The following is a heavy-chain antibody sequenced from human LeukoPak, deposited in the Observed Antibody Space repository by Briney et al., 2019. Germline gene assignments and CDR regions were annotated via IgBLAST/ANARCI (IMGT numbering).Heavy chain of an antibody. Sequence: ESLKNSRKGSVYSLTIYWTGWVRQMLGKGLEWMGIIFLAVSDTRYSPSLQGQVTISAEKSISTAYLQWSSLKASDNVMYYCSRLVLGGVVDVWGQGTKVTVSS. CDR1: VYSLTIYW. V-gene: IGHV5-51*01. D-gene: IGHD1-14*01. CDR2: IFLAVSDT. J-gene: IGHJ6*02. CDR3: SRLVLGGVVDV.